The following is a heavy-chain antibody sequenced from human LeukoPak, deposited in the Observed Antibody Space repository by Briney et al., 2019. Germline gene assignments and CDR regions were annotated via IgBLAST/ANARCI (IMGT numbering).Heavy chain of an antibody. V-gene: IGHV1-2*02. J-gene: IGHJ4*02. CDR3: ARDRGAVAAIDY. Sequence: ASVKVSCKASGYTFTGYYMHWVRQAPGQGLEWMGWINPNSGGTNYAQKFQGRVTMTRDTSISTAYMELSRLRAEDTAVYYCARDRGAVAAIDYWGQGTLVTVSS. D-gene: IGHD6-19*01. CDR1: GYTFTGYY. CDR2: INPNSGGT.